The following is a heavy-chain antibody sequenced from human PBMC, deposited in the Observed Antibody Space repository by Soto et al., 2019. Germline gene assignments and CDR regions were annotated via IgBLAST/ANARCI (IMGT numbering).Heavy chain of an antibody. Sequence: PSETLSLTCAVSGGSISSSNWWSWVRQPPGKGLEWIGEIYHSGSTNYNPSLKSRVTISVDKSKNQFSLKLSSVTAADTAVYYCARTVRGVIRPGYYYYGMDGWGQGTTVT. D-gene: IGHD3-10*01. CDR1: GGSISSSNW. V-gene: IGHV4-4*02. CDR2: IYHSGST. CDR3: ARTVRGVIRPGYYYYGMDG. J-gene: IGHJ6*02.